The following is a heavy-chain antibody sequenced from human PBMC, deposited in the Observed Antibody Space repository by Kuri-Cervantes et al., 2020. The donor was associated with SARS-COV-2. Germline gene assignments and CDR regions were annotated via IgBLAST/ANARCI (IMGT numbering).Heavy chain of an antibody. J-gene: IGHJ4*02. CDR1: GFTLSTYS. CDR2: IYSGGST. D-gene: IGHD6-19*01. V-gene: IGHV3-66*01. Sequence: GESLKISCAASGFTLSTYSMNWVRQAPGKGLEWVSVIYSGGSTYYADSVKGRFTISRDNSKNTLYLQMNSLRAEDTAVYCCARGPSGWYLNWGQGTLVTVSS. CDR3: ARGPSGWYLN.